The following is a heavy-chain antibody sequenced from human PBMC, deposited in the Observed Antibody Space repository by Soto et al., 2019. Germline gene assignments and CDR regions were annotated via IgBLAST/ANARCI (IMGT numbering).Heavy chain of an antibody. V-gene: IGHV3-23*01. CDR3: PKDGYGDLLNWFDP. CDR1: GFTFSNYA. CDR2: ISGGAT. D-gene: IGHD4-17*01. J-gene: IGHJ5*02. Sequence: EVQLLESGGGLVQPGGSLRLSCAASGFTFSNYAMTWVRQAPGKGLEWVSAISGGATYYADSVKGRFTISRDDSKNTLYLQMNSLSPEDTAVYYCPKDGYGDLLNWFDPWGQGTLVTASS.